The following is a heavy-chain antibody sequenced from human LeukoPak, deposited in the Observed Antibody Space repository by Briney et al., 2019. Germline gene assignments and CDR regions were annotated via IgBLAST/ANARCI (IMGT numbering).Heavy chain of an antibody. CDR2: ISAYNGNT. Sequence: GASVKVSCKASGYTFSSYGISWVRQAPGQGLEWMGWISAYNGNTNYAQKLQGRVTMTTDTSTSTAYMELRSLRSNDTAVYYCARVRIEQQPYDYWGQGTLVTVSS. J-gene: IGHJ4*02. CDR1: GYTFSSYG. CDR3: ARVRIEQQPYDY. D-gene: IGHD6-13*01. V-gene: IGHV1-18*01.